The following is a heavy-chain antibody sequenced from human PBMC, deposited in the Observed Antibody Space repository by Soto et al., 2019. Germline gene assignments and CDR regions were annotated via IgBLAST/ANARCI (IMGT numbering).Heavy chain of an antibody. D-gene: IGHD2-8*01. CDR2: ISYDGSNK. Sequence: GGSLRLSCAASGFSFSSYAMHWVRQAPGKGLEWVAVISYDGSNKYYADSVKGRFTISRDNSKNTLYLQMNSLRAEDTAVYYCARERMVYASRYYYGMDVWGQGTTVTVSS. V-gene: IGHV3-30-3*01. CDR1: GFSFSSYA. CDR3: ARERMVYASRYYYGMDV. J-gene: IGHJ6*02.